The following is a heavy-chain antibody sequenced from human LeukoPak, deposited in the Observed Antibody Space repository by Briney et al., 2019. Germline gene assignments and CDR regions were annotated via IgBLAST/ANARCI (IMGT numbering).Heavy chain of an antibody. CDR3: ARGRYIVATTLDYYYYMDV. J-gene: IGHJ6*03. D-gene: IGHD5-12*01. V-gene: IGHV1-18*01. Sequence: ASVKVSCKASGYTFTSYVISWVRQAPGQGLEWMGWISAYNGNTNYAQKLQGRVTMTTDTSTTTAYMELRSLRSDDTAVYYCARGRYIVATTLDYYYYMDVWGKGTTVTVSS. CDR2: ISAYNGNT. CDR1: GYTFTSYV.